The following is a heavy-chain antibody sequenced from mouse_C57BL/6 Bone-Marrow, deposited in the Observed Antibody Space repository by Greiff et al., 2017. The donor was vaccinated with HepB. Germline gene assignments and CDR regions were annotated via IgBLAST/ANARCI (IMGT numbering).Heavy chain of an antibody. D-gene: IGHD3-2*02. Sequence: QVQLQQPGAELVKPGASVKLSCKASGYTFTSYWMHWVKQRPGQGLEWIGMIHPNSGSTNYNEKFKSKATLTVDKSSSTAYMQLSSLTSEDSAVYYSERRSSGYVGMDYWGQGTSVTVSS. CDR2: IHPNSGST. CDR3: ERRSSGYVGMDY. J-gene: IGHJ4*01. V-gene: IGHV1-64*01. CDR1: GYTFTSYW.